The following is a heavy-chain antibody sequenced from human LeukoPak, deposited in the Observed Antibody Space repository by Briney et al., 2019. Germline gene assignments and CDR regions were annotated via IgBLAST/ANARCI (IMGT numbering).Heavy chain of an antibody. CDR1: GGSISSGAYS. J-gene: IGHJ6*02. CDR3: AGLHDGSGYYPEYNGMDV. CDR2: IYHSGST. D-gene: IGHD3-22*01. V-gene: IGHV4-30-2*01. Sequence: PSETLSLTCAVSGGSISSGAYSWSWIRQPPGKGLEWIGYIYHSGSTYYNPSLKSRVTISVDRSKNHFSLRLSSVTAADTAVYYCAGLHDGSGYYPEYNGMDVWGQGTTVTVS.